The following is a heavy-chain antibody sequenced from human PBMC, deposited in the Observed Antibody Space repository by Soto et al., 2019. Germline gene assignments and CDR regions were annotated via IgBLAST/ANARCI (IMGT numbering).Heavy chain of an antibody. CDR2: TYYRSKWSN. D-gene: IGHD3-16*01. CDR3: ARLIGNSWLDS. J-gene: IGHJ5*01. Sequence: SQTLSLTCAISGDSVSSNSATWDWIRPSPSRGLEWLGRTYYRSKWSNDYAISVKSRISINPDTSNNQVSLQLNSVTPDDTAVYYCARLIGNSWLDSWGQGTLVTVSS. CDR1: GDSVSSNSAT. V-gene: IGHV6-1*01.